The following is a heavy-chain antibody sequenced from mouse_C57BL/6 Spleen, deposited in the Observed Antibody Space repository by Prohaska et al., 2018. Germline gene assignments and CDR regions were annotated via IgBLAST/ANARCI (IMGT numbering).Heavy chain of an antibody. CDR1: GYTFTDYY. J-gene: IGHJ1*03. D-gene: IGHD2-2*01. CDR3: ARRMVRDWYFDD. Sequence: SGYTFTDYYMNWVKQSHGKSLEWIGDINPNNGGTSYNQKFKGKATLTVDKSSSTAYMELRSLTSEDSAVYYCARRMVRDWYFDDWGKGTTVTVSS. V-gene: IGHV1-26*01. CDR2: INPNNGGT.